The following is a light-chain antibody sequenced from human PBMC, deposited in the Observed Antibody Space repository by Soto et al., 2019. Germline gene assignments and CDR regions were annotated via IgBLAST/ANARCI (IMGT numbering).Light chain of an antibody. CDR3: QQYHSWPAT. CDR1: QDIGNF. CDR2: AAS. Sequence: DIQMTQSPSSLSASVGDTVTITCRASQDIGNFFAWFQQKPGTAPKSLISAASSLQSGVPSKFSVSGSGTDINLTINSRQPEDVATYYCQQYHSWPATFGGGTKVEI. V-gene: IGKV1-16*02. J-gene: IGKJ4*01.